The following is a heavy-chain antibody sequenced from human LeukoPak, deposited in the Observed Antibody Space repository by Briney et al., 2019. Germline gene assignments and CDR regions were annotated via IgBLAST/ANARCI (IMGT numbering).Heavy chain of an antibody. CDR3: ARAYSYCGGDCYPYYFDY. Sequence: GGSLRLSCAASGFTFSSYWMSWVRQAPGKGLEWVANIKQDGSDKYYVDSVKGRFTISRDNAKNSLYLQMNSLRAEDTAVYYCARAYSYCGGDCYPYYFDYWGQGTLVTVSS. J-gene: IGHJ4*02. V-gene: IGHV3-7*01. D-gene: IGHD2-21*02. CDR1: GFTFSSYW. CDR2: IKQDGSDK.